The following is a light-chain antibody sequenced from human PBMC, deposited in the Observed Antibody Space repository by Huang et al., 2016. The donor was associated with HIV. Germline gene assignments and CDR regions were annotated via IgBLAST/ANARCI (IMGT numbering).Light chain of an antibody. Sequence: DIQMTQSPSSLAASVGDRVTITCQASQDITNYLNWYQQKPGKAPKLLIYDASKLERGVPSKFRGSGSGTDFTFTISSLQPEDIATYYCQQYDNLITFGQGTRLEIK. J-gene: IGKJ5*01. CDR2: DAS. CDR1: QDITNY. CDR3: QQYDNLIT. V-gene: IGKV1-33*01.